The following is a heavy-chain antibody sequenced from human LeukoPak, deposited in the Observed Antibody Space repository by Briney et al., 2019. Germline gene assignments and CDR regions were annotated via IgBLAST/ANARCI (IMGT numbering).Heavy chain of an antibody. D-gene: IGHD2-2*01. J-gene: IGHJ5*02. V-gene: IGHV3-33*01. CDR3: ASDYCSSTSCYHKKNWFDP. CDR1: GFTFSSYG. Sequence: PGGSLRLSCAASGFTFSSYGMHWVRQAPGEGLEWVAVIWYDGSNKYYADSVKGRFTISRDNSKNTLYLQMNSLRAEDTAVYYCASDYCSSTSCYHKKNWFDPWGQGTLVTVSS. CDR2: IWYDGSNK.